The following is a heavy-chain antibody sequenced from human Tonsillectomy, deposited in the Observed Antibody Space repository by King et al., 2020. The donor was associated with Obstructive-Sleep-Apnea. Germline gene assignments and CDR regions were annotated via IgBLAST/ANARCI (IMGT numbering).Heavy chain of an antibody. CDR3: AGMTQTDAFDI. V-gene: IGHV3-48*04. J-gene: IGHJ3*02. CDR2: ISSSSGTI. CDR1: GFTFSRYS. Sequence: VQLVESGGGLVQPGGSLRLSCAASGFTFSRYSMDWVRQAPGKGLEWVSYISSSSGTIYYADSVKGRFTISRENAKSSLYLQMNSLRAEDTAVYYCAGMTQTDAFDIWGKGTMVTVSS.